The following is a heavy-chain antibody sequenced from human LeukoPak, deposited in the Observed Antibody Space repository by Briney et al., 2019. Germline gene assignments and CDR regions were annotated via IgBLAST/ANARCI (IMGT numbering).Heavy chain of an antibody. Sequence: SVKVSCKASGDTFSSYAISWVRQAPGQGLEWRGGIMSIFGTANYAQKFQGRVQITTDESTSTAYMELSSLRSEDTAVYYCAREEYSGYDWSAEYWGQGALVTVSS. D-gene: IGHD5-12*01. CDR2: IMSIFGTA. J-gene: IGHJ4*02. V-gene: IGHV1-69*05. CDR3: AREEYSGYDWSAEY. CDR1: GDTFSSYA.